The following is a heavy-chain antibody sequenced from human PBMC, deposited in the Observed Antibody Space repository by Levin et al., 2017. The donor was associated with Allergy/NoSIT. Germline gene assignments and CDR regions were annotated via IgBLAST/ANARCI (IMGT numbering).Heavy chain of an antibody. V-gene: IGHV3-7*01. CDR2: INQDGSEK. Sequence: GGSLRLSCVASGFTFSKSWMDWVRQAPGKGPEWVGNINQDGSEKYYVDSVKGRFAISRDNAKNSLYLQINNVGAEDTGVYYCSRVLADWGQGTTVTVSA. J-gene: IGHJ4*02. CDR1: GFTFSKSW. CDR3: SRVLAD.